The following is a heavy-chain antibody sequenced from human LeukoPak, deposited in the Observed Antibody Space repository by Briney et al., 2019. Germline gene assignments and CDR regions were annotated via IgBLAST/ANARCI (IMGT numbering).Heavy chain of an antibody. Sequence: SGPTLVKPTQTLTLTCTFSGFSLSRSGVGVGWIRQPPGKALEWLAVIYWDDDKRYSPSLKSRLTITRDTSKNQVVLTMTNMDPVDTATYYCAHRTAHYDFWSGYATRYNWFDPWGQGTLVTVSS. CDR3: AHRTAHYDFWSGYATRYNWFDP. CDR2: IYWDDDK. V-gene: IGHV2-5*02. D-gene: IGHD3-3*01. J-gene: IGHJ5*02. CDR1: GFSLSRSGVG.